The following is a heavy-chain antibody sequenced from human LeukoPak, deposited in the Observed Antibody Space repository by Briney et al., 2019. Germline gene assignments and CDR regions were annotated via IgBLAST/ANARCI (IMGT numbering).Heavy chain of an antibody. D-gene: IGHD6-13*01. J-gene: IGHJ6*02. CDR3: AKAASSSWPSYYYGMDV. Sequence: GGSLRLSCAASGFTFSNSAMSWVRQAPGKGLEWVSAISGSGSDIYYADSVKGRFTISKDNSKNTVYLQMSSLRVDDTAVYYCAKAASSSWPSYYYGMDVWGQGTTVTVSS. V-gene: IGHV3-23*01. CDR1: GFTFSNSA. CDR2: ISGSGSDI.